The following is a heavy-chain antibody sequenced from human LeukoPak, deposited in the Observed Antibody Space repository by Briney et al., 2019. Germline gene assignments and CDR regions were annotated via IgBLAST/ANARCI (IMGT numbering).Heavy chain of an antibody. CDR2: IYYSGST. J-gene: IGHJ5*02. V-gene: IGHV4-31*03. Sequence: PSQTLSLTCTVPGGSISSGGYYWSWIRQHPGKGLESIGYIYYSGSTYYNPSLKSRVTISVDTSKNQFSLKLSSVTAADTAVYYCARVPNCGGDCYLIWFDPWGQGTLVTVSS. CDR1: GGSISSGGYY. D-gene: IGHD2-21*02. CDR3: ARVPNCGGDCYLIWFDP.